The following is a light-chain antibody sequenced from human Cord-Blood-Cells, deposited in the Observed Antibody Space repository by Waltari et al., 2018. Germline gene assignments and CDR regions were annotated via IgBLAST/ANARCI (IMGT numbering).Light chain of an antibody. CDR3: AAWDDSLNGPV. CDR1: SSNIGSNT. CDR2: RNN. Sequence: QSVLTQPPSASGTPGQRVTIPCSGSSSNIGSNTVNCYQQLPGTAPKLLIYRNNQRPSGVPDRFSGSKSGTSASLAISGLQAEDEADYYCAAWDDSLNGPVFGGGTKLTVL. V-gene: IGLV1-44*01. J-gene: IGLJ3*02.